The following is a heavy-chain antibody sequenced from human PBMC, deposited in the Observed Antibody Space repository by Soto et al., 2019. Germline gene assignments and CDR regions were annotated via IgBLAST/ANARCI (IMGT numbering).Heavy chain of an antibody. D-gene: IGHD1-1*01. J-gene: IGHJ6*02. CDR3: ARGDQYDRLLRYYAMDV. CDR2: IAYDGINK. V-gene: IGHV3-30*03. CDR1: GFTFSKFD. Sequence: QVQLVESGGGVVQPGTSLRLSCVASGFTFSKFDMHWIRQTPDKRLQWVAFIAYDGINKYYTGSVKGRFTVSRDNSKSTVSLQMNILGLDDTSTYFCARGDQYDRLLRYYAMDVWCLGTTVTISS.